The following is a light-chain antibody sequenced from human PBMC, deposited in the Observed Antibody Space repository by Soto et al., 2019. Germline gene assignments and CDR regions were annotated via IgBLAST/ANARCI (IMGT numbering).Light chain of an antibody. CDR2: EVS. CDR1: SSDVGSYNR. V-gene: IGLV2-18*02. Sequence: QSVLTQPPSVSGSPGQSVAISCTGTSSDVGSYNRVSWYQQPPGTAPKVMIYEVSTRPSGVPDRFSGSKSGNTASLTISGLQSEDEADYYGSSYTSSSTYVFGTGTKLTVL. J-gene: IGLJ1*01. CDR3: SSYTSSSTYV.